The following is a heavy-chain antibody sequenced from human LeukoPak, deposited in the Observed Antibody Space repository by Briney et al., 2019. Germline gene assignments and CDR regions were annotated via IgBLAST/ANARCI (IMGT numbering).Heavy chain of an antibody. CDR3: AREEGAKGVSDY. D-gene: IGHD1-26*01. Sequence: GGSLRLSCAASGFTFSSHGMHWVRQAPGKGLEWVAFIRYDGSNEYYADSVKGRFTISRDNSKNRLHLQMNSLRPEDTAVYYCAREEGAKGVSDYWGQGALVTVSS. V-gene: IGHV3-30*02. J-gene: IGHJ4*02. CDR1: GFTFSSHG. CDR2: IRYDGSNE.